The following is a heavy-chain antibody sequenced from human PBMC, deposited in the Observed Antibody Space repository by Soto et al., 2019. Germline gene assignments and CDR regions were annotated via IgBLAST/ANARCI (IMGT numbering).Heavy chain of an antibody. J-gene: IGHJ4*02. D-gene: IGHD1-7*01. Sequence: GGSLRLSCAASGFTFSNAWMSWVRQAPGKGLEWVGRIKSKTDGGTTDYAAPVKGRFTISRDDSKNTLYLQMNSLKTEDTAVYYCTTGSELRLGGEFDYWGQGTLVTVSS. CDR1: GFTFSNAW. CDR2: IKSKTDGGTT. CDR3: TTGSELRLGGEFDY. V-gene: IGHV3-15*01.